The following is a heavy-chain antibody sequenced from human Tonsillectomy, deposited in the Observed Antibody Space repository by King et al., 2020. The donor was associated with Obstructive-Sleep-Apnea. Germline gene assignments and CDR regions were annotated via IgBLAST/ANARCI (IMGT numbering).Heavy chain of an antibody. CDR1: GGSFSGYY. V-gene: IGHV4-34*01. J-gene: IGHJ6*02. CDR3: ARGGLLWFGELRYHGMDV. Sequence: VQLQQWGAGLLKPSETLSLTCAVYGGSFSGYYWSWIRQPPGKGLEWIGEINHSGSTNYNPSLTSRVTISVDTSKNQFSLKLSSVTAADTAVYYCARGGLLWFGELRYHGMDVWGQGTTVTVSS. CDR2: INHSGST. D-gene: IGHD3-10*01.